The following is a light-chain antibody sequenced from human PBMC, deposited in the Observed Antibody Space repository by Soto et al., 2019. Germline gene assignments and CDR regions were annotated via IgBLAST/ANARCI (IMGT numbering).Light chain of an antibody. J-gene: IGKJ4*01. CDR3: QQYGSSPLT. CDR2: GAS. CDR1: QSVGSSSF. V-gene: IGKV3-20*01. Sequence: GLRQSTCTLAFSPGERATLSCRAIQSVGSSSFFAWYQLKPGQAPRLLIYGASRRATGIPERFSGRGSGTDCTLTINRLEPEDFAVYFCQQYGSSPLTFGGGTKVDIK.